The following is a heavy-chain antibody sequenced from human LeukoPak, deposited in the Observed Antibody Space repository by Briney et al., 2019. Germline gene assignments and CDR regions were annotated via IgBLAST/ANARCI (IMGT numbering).Heavy chain of an antibody. CDR3: ARPDYGGNSDPVQIDY. Sequence: SGGSLRLSCAASGFTFSSYSMNWVRQAPGKGLEWVSSISSSSSYIYYADSVKGRFTISRDNAKNSLYLQMNSLRAEDTAVYYCARPDYGGNSDPVQIDYWGQGTLVTVSS. CDR2: ISSSSSYI. CDR1: GFTFSSYS. V-gene: IGHV3-21*01. D-gene: IGHD4-23*01. J-gene: IGHJ4*02.